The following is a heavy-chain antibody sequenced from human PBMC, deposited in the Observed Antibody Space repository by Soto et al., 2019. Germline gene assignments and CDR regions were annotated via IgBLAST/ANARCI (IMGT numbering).Heavy chain of an antibody. CDR1: GGSISSGGYY. V-gene: IGHV4-31*03. J-gene: IGHJ5*02. CDR3: ARSVDP. Sequence: SETPSLTCTVSGGSISSGGYYWSWIRQHPGKGPEWIGYIYYSGRTYYNPSLKSRVTMSVDTSKNQFSLKLSSMTAADTAVYYCARSVDPWGQGTLVTVSS. CDR2: IYYSGRT.